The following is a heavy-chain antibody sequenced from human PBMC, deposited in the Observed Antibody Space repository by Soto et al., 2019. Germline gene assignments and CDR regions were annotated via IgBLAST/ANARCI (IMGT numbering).Heavy chain of an antibody. J-gene: IGHJ5*02. CDR3: ATQEVGGSYVYTFDP. V-gene: IGHV4-39*01. D-gene: IGHD1-26*01. Sequence: QLHLRESGPGLVKPSETLSLTCTVSGGSITSSSYYWGWIRQPPGKGLEWIGSIYYSGSTYYNPSLKSRVTISVDTSKNQFSVKLSSVTGADTAVYYCATQEVGGSYVYTFDPWGQGTLVTVSS. CDR2: IYYSGST. CDR1: GGSITSSSYY.